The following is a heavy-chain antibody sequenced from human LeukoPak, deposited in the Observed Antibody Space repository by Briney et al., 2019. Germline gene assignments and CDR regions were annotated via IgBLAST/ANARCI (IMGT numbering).Heavy chain of an antibody. CDR1: GFTFSSYA. CDR3: AKCRGGYSPRPSFDY. V-gene: IGHV3-23*01. J-gene: IGHJ4*02. CDR2: ISGSGGST. D-gene: IGHD3-22*01. Sequence: PGGSLRLSCAASGFTFSSYAMSWVRQAPGEGLEWVSAISGSGGSTYYADSVKGRFTISRDNSKNTLYLQMNSLRAEDTAVYYCAKCRGGYSPRPSFDYWGQGTLVTVSS.